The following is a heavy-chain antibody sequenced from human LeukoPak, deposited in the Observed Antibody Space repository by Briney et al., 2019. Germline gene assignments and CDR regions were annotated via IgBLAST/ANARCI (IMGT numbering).Heavy chain of an antibody. CDR2: MNPNSGNT. Sequence: GASVKVSCKASGYTFTSYDINWVRQATGQGLEWMGWMNPNSGNTGYAQKFQGRVTITRNTSINTAYMELSSLRSEDTAVYYCARGATRRLGPARYWGQGTLVTVSS. CDR3: ARGATRRLGPARY. V-gene: IGHV1-8*03. J-gene: IGHJ4*02. D-gene: IGHD1-1*01. CDR1: GYTFTSYD.